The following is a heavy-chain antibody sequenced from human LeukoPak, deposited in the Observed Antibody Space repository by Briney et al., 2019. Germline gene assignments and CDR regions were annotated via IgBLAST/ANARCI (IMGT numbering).Heavy chain of an antibody. Sequence: GGSLRLSCAASGFTFSNAWMSWVRQAPGKGLEWVSVIYSGGSTYYADSVKGRFTISRDNSKNTLYLQMNSLRAEDTAVYYCARDNGDGYNSYYYYGMDVWGQGTTVTVSS. V-gene: IGHV3-66*01. D-gene: IGHD5-24*01. CDR1: GFTFSNAW. CDR2: IYSGGST. J-gene: IGHJ6*02. CDR3: ARDNGDGYNSYYYYGMDV.